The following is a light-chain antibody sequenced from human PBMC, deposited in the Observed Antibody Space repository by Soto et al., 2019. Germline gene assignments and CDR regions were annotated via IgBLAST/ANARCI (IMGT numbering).Light chain of an antibody. Sequence: EIVLTQSPATLSLSPGERATLSCRASQSVGTYLAWYQQKPGQAPRLLIYDASNRATGIPARFSGSGSGTDFTLTISGLEHEDFAVYYCPQRTNWPPLTFGGGTKVEIK. CDR1: QSVGTY. V-gene: IGKV3-11*01. J-gene: IGKJ4*01. CDR2: DAS. CDR3: PQRTNWPPLT.